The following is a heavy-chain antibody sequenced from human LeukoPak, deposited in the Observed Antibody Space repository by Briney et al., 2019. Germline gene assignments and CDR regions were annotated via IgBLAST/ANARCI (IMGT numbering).Heavy chain of an antibody. CDR2: IYSGGST. CDR3: ARDPYSGNYGNTYYYYMDV. Sequence: GGSLRLSCAASGFTVSSNYMSWVRQAPGKGLEWASVIYSGGSTYYADSVKGRFTISRDNAKNSLYLQMNSLTAEDTAVYYCARDPYSGNYGNTYYYYMDVWGKGTTVTISS. CDR1: GFTVSSNY. V-gene: IGHV3-53*01. J-gene: IGHJ6*03. D-gene: IGHD1-26*01.